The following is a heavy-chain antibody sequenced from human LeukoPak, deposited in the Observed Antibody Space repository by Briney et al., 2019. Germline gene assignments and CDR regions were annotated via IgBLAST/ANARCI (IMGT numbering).Heavy chain of an antibody. CDR1: GFTFSSYN. Sequence: GGSLRLSCAASGFTFSSYNMNWVRQAPGKGLEWVSSITSSSIYIHYADSVKGRFTISRDNAKNSLYLQMNSLRAEDTAVYFCARDESYSSDYWGRGSLVTVSS. D-gene: IGHD6-13*01. CDR3: ARDESYSSDY. CDR2: ITSSSIYI. J-gene: IGHJ4*02. V-gene: IGHV3-21*04.